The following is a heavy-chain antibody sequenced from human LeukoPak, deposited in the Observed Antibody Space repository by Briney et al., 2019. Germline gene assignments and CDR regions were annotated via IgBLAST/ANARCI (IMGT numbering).Heavy chain of an antibody. CDR1: GFTFRSYT. D-gene: IGHD2/OR15-2a*01. CDR2: MSSDGSSK. Sequence: PGGSLRLSCAASGFTFRSYTMHWVRQAPGKGLEWVAAMSSDGSSKDYTDSVKGRFTISSDNSKNTLYLQMHSLRPEDTAVYYCARDPDFSTFLQGDYWGQGTQVTVSS. J-gene: IGHJ4*02. CDR3: ARDPDFSTFLQGDY. V-gene: IGHV3-30*04.